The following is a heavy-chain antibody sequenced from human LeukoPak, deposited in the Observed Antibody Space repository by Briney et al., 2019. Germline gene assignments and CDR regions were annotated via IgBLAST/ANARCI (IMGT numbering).Heavy chain of an antibody. V-gene: IGHV3-7*03. CDR1: GFIFNDYW. D-gene: IGHD3-22*01. J-gene: IGHJ4*02. CDR2: IKQDGSEK. CDR3: AKEGSYDSSGYYGPFDY. Sequence: AGGSLRLSCAASGFIFNDYWISWVRQAPGEGLEWVANIKQDGSEKYYVDSVKGRFTISRDNAKNSLYLQMNSLRAEDTAVYYCAKEGSYDSSGYYGPFDYWGQGTLVTVSS.